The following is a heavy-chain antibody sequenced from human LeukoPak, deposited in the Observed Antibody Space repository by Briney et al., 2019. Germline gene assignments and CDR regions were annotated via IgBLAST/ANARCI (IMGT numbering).Heavy chain of an antibody. J-gene: IGHJ4*02. V-gene: IGHV4-59*08. CDR1: GDSISSYY. CDR2: IYSSGST. Sequence: SETLSLTCSVSGDSISSYYWSWIRQPPGKGLEWIWYIYSSGSTKYNPSLKSLFTISIDMSRNQFSLQLNSLTSAHTALFYCAGXXXXXXXYFAYWGQGTLVTVSS. CDR3: AGXXXXXXXYFAY.